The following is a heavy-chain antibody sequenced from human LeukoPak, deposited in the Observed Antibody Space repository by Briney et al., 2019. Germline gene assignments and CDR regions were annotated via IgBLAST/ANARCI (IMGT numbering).Heavy chain of an antibody. CDR2: IIPIFGTA. CDR3: ASLSGYSSSWTEEWFDP. D-gene: IGHD6-13*01. Sequence: ASVKVSCKASGGTFSSYAISWVRQAPGQGLEWMGEIIPIFGTANYAQKFQGRVTITADESTSTAYMELSSLRSEDTAVYYCASLSGYSSSWTEEWFDPWGQGTLVTVSS. V-gene: IGHV1-69*13. CDR1: GGTFSSYA. J-gene: IGHJ5*02.